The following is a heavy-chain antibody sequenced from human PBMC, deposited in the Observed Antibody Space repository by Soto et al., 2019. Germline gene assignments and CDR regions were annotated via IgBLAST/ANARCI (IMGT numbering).Heavy chain of an antibody. J-gene: IGHJ5*02. CDR3: ARRHLAVAVSPWFDP. CDR2: IDSSGER. D-gene: IGHD6-19*01. V-gene: IGHV2-26*01. CDR1: GLSITDSAMG. Sequence: QVTLKESGPVLVKPTETLTLRCTVSGLSITDSAMGVSWIRQPPRQPLEWLAHIDSSGERSYRTCLKSRLAISKDTPKSPIVLTMTNMDPADTATYYCARRHLAVAVSPWFDPWGQGIPVTVSS.